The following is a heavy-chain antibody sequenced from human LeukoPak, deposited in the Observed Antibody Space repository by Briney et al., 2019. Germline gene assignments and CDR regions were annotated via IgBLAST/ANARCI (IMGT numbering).Heavy chain of an antibody. CDR2: IYTSGST. J-gene: IGHJ5*02. CDR3: ARGPRNDFWSGYRSTNWFDP. CDR1: GGSISSYY. Sequence: SETLSLTCTVSGGSISSYYWSWIRQPAGKGLEWIGRIYTSGSTNYNPSLKSRVTMSVDTSKNQFSLKLSSVPAADTAVYSCARGPRNDFWSGYRSTNWFDPWGQGTLVTVSS. V-gene: IGHV4-4*07. D-gene: IGHD3-3*01.